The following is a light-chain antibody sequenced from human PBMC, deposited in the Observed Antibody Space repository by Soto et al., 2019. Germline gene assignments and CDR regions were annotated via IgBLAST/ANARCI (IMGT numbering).Light chain of an antibody. CDR2: DVT. CDR3: SSYTSFKTLV. J-gene: IGLJ1*01. V-gene: IGLV2-14*01. Sequence: QSALTQPASVSESPGQSITISCTGSSSDVGGYKYVSWYQQHPGKAPKLLIYDVTNRPSGVSNRFSGSKSGYTASLTISGLQSEDAADYYCSSYTSFKTLVFGTGTKLTVL. CDR1: SSDVGGYKY.